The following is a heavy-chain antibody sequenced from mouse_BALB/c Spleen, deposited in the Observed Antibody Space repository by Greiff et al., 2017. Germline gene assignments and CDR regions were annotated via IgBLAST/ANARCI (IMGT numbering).Heavy chain of an antibody. D-gene: IGHD1-1*01. Sequence: EVMLVESGGGLVKPGGSLKLSCAASGFTFSSYAMSWVRQTPEKRLEWVASISSGGSTYYPDSVKGRFTISRDNARNILYLQMSSLRSEDTAMYYCAKFITTVVATYYYAMDYWGQGTSVTVSS. CDR2: ISSGGST. CDR1: GFTFSSYA. J-gene: IGHJ4*01. CDR3: AKFITTVVATYYYAMDY. V-gene: IGHV5-6-5*01.